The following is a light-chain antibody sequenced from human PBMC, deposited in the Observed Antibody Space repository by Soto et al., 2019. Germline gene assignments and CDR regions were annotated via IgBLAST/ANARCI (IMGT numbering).Light chain of an antibody. CDR2: KVS. V-gene: IGKV2-30*01. CDR3: QQRSNWPIT. CDR1: QSLLYSDGNTY. J-gene: IGKJ5*01. Sequence: VVMTQSPLSLPVTLGQPASISCRSSQSLLYSDGNTYLNWFQQRPGQSPRRLIYKVSNRDSGVPDRFSGSGSGTDFTLKISSLEPEDFAVYYCQQRSNWPITFGQGTRLEIK.